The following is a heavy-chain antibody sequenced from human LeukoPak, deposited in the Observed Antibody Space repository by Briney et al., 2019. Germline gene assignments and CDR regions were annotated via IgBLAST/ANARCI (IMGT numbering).Heavy chain of an antibody. V-gene: IGHV3-11*06. CDR1: GFTFSDYY. CDR3: ARVGGYSGYDSPLGIYFDY. D-gene: IGHD5-12*01. J-gene: IGHJ4*02. Sequence: PGGSLRLSCAASGFTFSDYYMSWIRQAPGKGLEWVSYISSSSSYTNYADSVKGRFTISRDNAKNSLYLQMNSLRAEDTAVYYCARVGGYSGYDSPLGIYFDYRGQGTLVTVCS. CDR2: ISSSSSYT.